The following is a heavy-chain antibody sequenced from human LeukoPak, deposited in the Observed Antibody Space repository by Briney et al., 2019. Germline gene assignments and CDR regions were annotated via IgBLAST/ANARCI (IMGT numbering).Heavy chain of an antibody. V-gene: IGHV1-18*01. J-gene: IGHJ4*02. CDR1: GYTFTSYG. Sequence: ASVKVSCKASGYTFTSYGITWVRQAPGQGLEWMGWISAYNGNTNYAQKLQGRVTMTTDTSTSTAYMELRSLRSDDTAVYYCARNGKEEYYYDSSGYYYDYWGQGTLVTVSS. CDR2: ISAYNGNT. D-gene: IGHD3-22*01. CDR3: ARNGKEEYYYDSSGYYYDY.